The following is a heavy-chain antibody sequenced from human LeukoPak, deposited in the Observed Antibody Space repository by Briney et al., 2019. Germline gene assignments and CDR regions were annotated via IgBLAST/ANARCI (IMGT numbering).Heavy chain of an antibody. D-gene: IGHD6-13*01. CDR3: ARGNSSWLKNYYYGMDV. V-gene: IGHV4-4*07. CDR2: IYTSGST. Sequence: KPSETLSLTCTVSGGSISSYYWCWIRQPAGKGLEWIGRIYTSGSTNYNPSLKSRVTMSVDTSKNQFSLKLSSVTAADTAVYYCARGNSSWLKNYYYGMDVWGQGTTVTVSS. CDR1: GGSISSYY. J-gene: IGHJ6*02.